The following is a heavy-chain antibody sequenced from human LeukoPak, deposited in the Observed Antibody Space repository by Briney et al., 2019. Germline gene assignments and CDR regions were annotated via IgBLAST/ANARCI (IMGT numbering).Heavy chain of an antibody. Sequence: ASVKVSCKAPGYTFTSYYMHWVRQAPGQGLEWMGIINPSGGSTSYAQKFQGRVTMTRDTSTSTVYMELSSLRSEDTAVYYCARGVTMVRGVFGWFDPWGQGTLVTVSS. V-gene: IGHV1-46*01. CDR3: ARGVTMVRGVFGWFDP. D-gene: IGHD3-10*01. CDR1: GYTFTSYY. CDR2: INPSGGST. J-gene: IGHJ5*02.